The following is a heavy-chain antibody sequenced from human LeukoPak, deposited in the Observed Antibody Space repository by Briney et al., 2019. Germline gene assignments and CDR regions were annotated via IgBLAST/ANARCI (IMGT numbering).Heavy chain of an antibody. CDR3: ARDKRGYCSSTSCSSYFDY. J-gene: IGHJ4*02. Sequence: GGSLRLSCAASGFTFSSYAMHWVRQAPGKGLEWVAVISYDGSNKYYADSVKGRFTISRDNSKNTLYLQMNSLRAEDTAVYYCARDKRGYCSSTSCSSYFDYWGQGTLVTVSS. V-gene: IGHV3-30-3*01. CDR2: ISYDGSNK. CDR1: GFTFSSYA. D-gene: IGHD2-2*01.